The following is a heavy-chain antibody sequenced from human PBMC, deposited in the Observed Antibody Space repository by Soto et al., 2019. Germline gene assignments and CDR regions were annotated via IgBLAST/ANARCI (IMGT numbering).Heavy chain of an antibody. J-gene: IGHJ4*02. CDR2: INHSGST. CDR3: ARGAPVLRYFDWSLNGYYFDY. Sequence: SETLSLTCAVYGGSFSGYYWSWIRQPPGKGLEWIGEINHSGSTNYNPSLKSRVTISVDTSKNQFSLKLSSVTAADTAVYYCARGAPVLRYFDWSLNGYYFDYWGQGTLVTVSS. V-gene: IGHV4-34*01. CDR1: GGSFSGYY. D-gene: IGHD3-9*01.